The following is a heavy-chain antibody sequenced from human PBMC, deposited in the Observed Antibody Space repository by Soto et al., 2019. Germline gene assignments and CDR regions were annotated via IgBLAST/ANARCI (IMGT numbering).Heavy chain of an antibody. CDR1: GFTFSDYY. CDR2: ISSGSRHT. D-gene: IGHD3-22*01. J-gene: IGHJ4*02. V-gene: IGHV3-11*06. CDR3: ARPASGYSFDY. Sequence: VQLLESGGGLVKPGGSLRLSCAASGFTFSDYYMSWIRQAPGKGLERVSYISSGSRHTNYADSVKGRFTISRDNAKNSLYLQMNSLRAEDTAVYYCARPASGYSFDYWGQGTLVTVSS.